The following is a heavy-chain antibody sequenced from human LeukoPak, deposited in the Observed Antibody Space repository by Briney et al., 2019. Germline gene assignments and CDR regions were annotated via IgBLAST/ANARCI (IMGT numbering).Heavy chain of an antibody. CDR3: AELGITMIGGV. J-gene: IGHJ6*04. Sequence: GGSLRLSCAASGFTFSKYGMHWVRQAPDKGLEWVAVISYDASNKYYEDPVKDRFTNTRDNSKNTLYLQMNSLRAEDTAVYYCAELGITMIGGVWGKGTTVTISS. CDR2: ISYDASNK. CDR1: GFTFSKYG. V-gene: IGHV3-33*08. D-gene: IGHD3-10*02.